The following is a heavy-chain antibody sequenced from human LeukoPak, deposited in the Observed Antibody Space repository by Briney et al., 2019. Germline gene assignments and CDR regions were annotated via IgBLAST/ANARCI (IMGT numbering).Heavy chain of an antibody. Sequence: GGSLRLSCAASGFTLSSYGMHWVRQAPGKGLEWVAFIRYDGSNKYYADSVKGRFTISRDNSKNTLYLQMNTLRAEDTAVYYCAKGVRYLDWWILDYWGQGTLVPVSS. J-gene: IGHJ4*02. CDR1: GFTLSSYG. CDR3: AKGVRYLDWWILDY. V-gene: IGHV3-30*02. CDR2: IRYDGSNK. D-gene: IGHD3-9*01.